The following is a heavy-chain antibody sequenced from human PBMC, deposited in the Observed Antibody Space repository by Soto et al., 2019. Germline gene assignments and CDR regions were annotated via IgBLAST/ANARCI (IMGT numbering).Heavy chain of an antibody. V-gene: IGHV1-18*01. Sequence: VSSKASRYTFTSYGIRCVRQAPGLGLQWMGWISVYNGNTNYAQKLQGRVTMTTDTSTSTAYMELRSLRSDDTAVYYCARLMYCSGGSCYSHYYGMDVWGQGTTVTVS. CDR1: RYTFTSYG. J-gene: IGHJ6*02. D-gene: IGHD2-15*01. CDR2: ISVYNGNT. CDR3: ARLMYCSGGSCYSHYYGMDV.